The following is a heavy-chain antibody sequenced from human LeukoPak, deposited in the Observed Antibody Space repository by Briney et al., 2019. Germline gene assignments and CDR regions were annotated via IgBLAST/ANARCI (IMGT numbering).Heavy chain of an antibody. V-gene: IGHV4-34*01. CDR3: ARAQPQRRITIFGVVIIPVPFDP. Sequence: PSETLSLTCAVYGGSFSGYYWSWIRQPPGKGLEWIGEINHSGSTNYNPSLKGRVTISVDTSKNQFSLKLSSVTAADTAVYYCARAQPQRRITIFGVVIIPVPFDPWGQGTLVTVSS. D-gene: IGHD3-3*01. CDR2: INHSGST. CDR1: GGSFSGYY. J-gene: IGHJ5*02.